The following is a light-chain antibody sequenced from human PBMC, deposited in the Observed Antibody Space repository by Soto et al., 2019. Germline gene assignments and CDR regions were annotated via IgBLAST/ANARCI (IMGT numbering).Light chain of an antibody. CDR3: QQYNNWKT. CDR1: QSVSSN. Sequence: EIVMTQSPATLSVSPGERATLSCRASQSVSSNLAWYQQTPGQAPRLLIYGASTRATGIPDRFSGSWSGTEFTLTISSLQSEDFAVYYCQQYNNWKTFGQGTKVEIK. CDR2: GAS. V-gene: IGKV3-15*01. J-gene: IGKJ1*01.